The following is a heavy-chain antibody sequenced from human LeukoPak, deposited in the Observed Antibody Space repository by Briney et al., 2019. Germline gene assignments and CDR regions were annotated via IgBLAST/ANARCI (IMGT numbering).Heavy chain of an antibody. Sequence: GGSLRLSCAASGFTFGDYAMSWVRQAPGKGLEWVSGITGSGGSTYYADSVKGRFTISRDNSKNTLYLQMNSLRAEDTAVYYCAKDGRGGDCTSASCTNWFGPWGQGTLVTVSS. D-gene: IGHD2-2*01. CDR2: ITGSGGST. J-gene: IGHJ5*02. V-gene: IGHV3-23*01. CDR1: GFTFGDYA. CDR3: AKDGRGGDCTSASCTNWFGP.